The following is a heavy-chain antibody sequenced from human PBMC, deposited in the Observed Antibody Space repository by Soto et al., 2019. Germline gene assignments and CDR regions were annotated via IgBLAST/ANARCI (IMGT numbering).Heavy chain of an antibody. CDR3: ARARYYYGPGSYNRDVFDI. V-gene: IGHV4-34*01. D-gene: IGHD3-10*01. CDR2: INHSGST. Sequence: SEPLSLTGAAGGGTFSGYFWSRIRQPPGKGLEWIGEINHSGSTNYNPSLKSRVTISVDTSKNQFSLKLSSVTAADTAVYYCARARYYYGPGSYNRDVFDIWGQGRMVT. CDR1: GGTFSGYF. J-gene: IGHJ3*02.